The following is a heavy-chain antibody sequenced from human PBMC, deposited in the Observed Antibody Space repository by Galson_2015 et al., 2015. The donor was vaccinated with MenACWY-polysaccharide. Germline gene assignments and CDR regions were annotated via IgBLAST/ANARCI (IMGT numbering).Heavy chain of an antibody. J-gene: IGHJ4*02. CDR1: SDSMNTYY. CDR2: VYYNGDT. V-gene: IGHV4-59*01. CDR3: ARGFGTYYSGWYFDY. Sequence: TLSLTCTVSSDSMNTYYWSWIRQPPGKGLEWIGYVYYNGDTNYNPSLKSRFTISVDTSKNQLSLKLGSVTTADTAVYYCARGFGTYYSGWYFDYWGQGTLVTVSS. D-gene: IGHD6-19*01.